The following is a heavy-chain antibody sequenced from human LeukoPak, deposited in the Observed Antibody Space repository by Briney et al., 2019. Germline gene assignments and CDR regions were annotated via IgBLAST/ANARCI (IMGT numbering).Heavy chain of an antibody. D-gene: IGHD3-16*01. CDR3: AKDNQGGGFQH. V-gene: IGHV3-43*02. CDR1: GFSFDDNA. CDR2: ISGDGATT. J-gene: IGHJ1*01. Sequence: GGSLRLSCAASGFSFDDNAMYWVRQAPGKGLEWVSLISGDGATTYYADSVKGRFNISRDNSKSSLYLQMNSLRSEDTALYYCAKDNQGGGFQHWGQGTLVTVSS.